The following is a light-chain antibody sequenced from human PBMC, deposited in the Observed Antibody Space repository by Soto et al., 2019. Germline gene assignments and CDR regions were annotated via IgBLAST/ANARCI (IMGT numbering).Light chain of an antibody. CDR3: CSFTSTTARV. V-gene: IGLV2-14*01. Sequence: QSVLTQPPSASGSPGQSITISCTGTSSDVGGYDFVSWYQHHPGKAPRLIIYQVTNRPSGVSDRFSGSKSGNTASLTISGLQAEDEADYYCCSFTSTTARVFGGGTKLTVL. J-gene: IGLJ3*02. CDR2: QVT. CDR1: SSDVGGYDF.